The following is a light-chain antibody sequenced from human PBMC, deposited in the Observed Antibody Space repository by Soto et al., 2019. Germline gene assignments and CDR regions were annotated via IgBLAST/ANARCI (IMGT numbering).Light chain of an antibody. J-gene: IGLJ1*01. CDR3: SSYTSSSPYV. CDR1: SSDVGGYNY. Sequence: QSALTQPASVSGSPGQSITISCTGTSSDVGGYNYVSWYQQHPGKAPKLMIYEVSNRPSGVHNRFSGSKSGNPASLTISGLQAEDEAEYYRSSYTSSSPYVFGTGTKLTVL. CDR2: EVS. V-gene: IGLV2-14*01.